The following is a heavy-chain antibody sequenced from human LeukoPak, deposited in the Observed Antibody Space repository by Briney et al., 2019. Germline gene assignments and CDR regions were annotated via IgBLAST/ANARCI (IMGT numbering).Heavy chain of an antibody. Sequence: SVKVSCKASGGTFSSYAISWVRQAPGQGLEWMGRIIPILGIANYAQKFQGRVTITADESTSTAYMELSSLRSGDTAVYYCARDLFDYDSSGYPLYFDYWGQGTLVTVSS. CDR1: GGTFSSYA. CDR3: ARDLFDYDSSGYPLYFDY. V-gene: IGHV1-69*04. D-gene: IGHD3-22*01. J-gene: IGHJ4*02. CDR2: IIPILGIA.